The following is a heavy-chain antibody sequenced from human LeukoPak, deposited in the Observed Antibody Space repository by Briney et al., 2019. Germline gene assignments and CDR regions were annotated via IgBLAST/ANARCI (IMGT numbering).Heavy chain of an antibody. CDR3: AKGSRSLRFGEAGDY. CDR2: ISSSGSTI. D-gene: IGHD3-10*01. V-gene: IGHV3-11*01. J-gene: IGHJ4*02. CDR1: GFTFSDYY. Sequence: GGSLRLSCAASGFTFSDYYMSWIRQAPGKGLEWVSYISSSGSTIYYADSVKGRFTISRDNAKNSLYLQMNSLRAEDTAVYYCAKGSRSLRFGEAGDYWGQGTLVTVSS.